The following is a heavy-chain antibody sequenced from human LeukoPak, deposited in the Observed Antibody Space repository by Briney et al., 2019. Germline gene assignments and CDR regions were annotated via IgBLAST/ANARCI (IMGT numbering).Heavy chain of an antibody. V-gene: IGHV4-34*01. J-gene: IGHJ6*02. Sequence: SETLSLTCAVYGGSFSGYYWSWIRQPPGKGLEWIGEINHSGSTNYNPSLKSRVTISVATSKNQFSLKLSSVTAADTAVYYCARDTATVDVWGQGTTVTVSS. CDR3: ARDTATVDV. CDR1: GGSFSGYY. D-gene: IGHD5-18*01. CDR2: INHSGST.